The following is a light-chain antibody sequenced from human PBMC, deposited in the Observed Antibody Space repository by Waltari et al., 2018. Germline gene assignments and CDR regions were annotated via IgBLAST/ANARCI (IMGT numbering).Light chain of an antibody. V-gene: IGLV1-40*01. J-gene: IGLJ3*02. CDR1: RSTIGAGFD. CDR3: QSVDNSLSVV. CDR2: CNT. Sequence: QSVLTPPPSVSGAPGQRVTIPCTGSRSTIGAGFDVHWYQPPSGKAPKLLIYCNTIRPSGVPDRFSGSKSGTSASLAITGLQAEDEADYYCQSVDNSLSVVFGGGTKLTVL.